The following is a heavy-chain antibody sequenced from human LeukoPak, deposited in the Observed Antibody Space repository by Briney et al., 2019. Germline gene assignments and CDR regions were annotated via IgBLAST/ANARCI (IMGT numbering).Heavy chain of an antibody. D-gene: IGHD3-3*01. Sequence: GESLEISCKASGYTFTSYWIVWVRQMPGKGLEWMGIIYPGDSDTRYSPSFQGQVTISADKSISTAYLQWSSLKASDTAMYYCARSINFWSGYYYESFDYWGQGTLVTVSS. CDR2: IYPGDSDT. CDR3: ARSINFWSGYYYESFDY. CDR1: GYTFTSYW. V-gene: IGHV5-51*01. J-gene: IGHJ4*02.